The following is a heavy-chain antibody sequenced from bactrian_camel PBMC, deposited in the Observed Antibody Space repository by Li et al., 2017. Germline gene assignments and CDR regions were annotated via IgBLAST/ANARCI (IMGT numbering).Heavy chain of an antibody. Sequence: HVQLVESGGGSALAGGSVRLSCAASGYTFNTYSWFRQAPGQEREGVAAIDTGDGSTYYLNSVKGRFTVSVDNTKNTLYLQMDSLKPEDTAMYYCAASRLGSTINWRQERRYGYWGQGTQVTVS. J-gene: IGHJ4*01. CDR2: IDTGDGST. D-gene: IGHD4*01. V-gene: IGHV3S1*01. CDR3: AASRLGSTINWRQERRYGY. CDR1: GYTFNTYS.